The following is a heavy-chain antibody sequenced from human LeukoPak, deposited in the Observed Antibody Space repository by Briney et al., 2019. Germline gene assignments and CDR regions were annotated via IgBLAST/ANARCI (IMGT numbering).Heavy chain of an antibody. J-gene: IGHJ4*02. V-gene: IGHV3-21*05. Sequence: PGGSLRLSCAASGFTFSDYSMNWVRRAPGRGREGLSYIGLASGFVSYADSVKGRFSISSDTARNSVYLQMSSLRAEDTAVYYCARDHNWAFDSWGQGTLVTVSS. CDR3: ARDHNWAFDS. CDR2: IGLASGFV. D-gene: IGHD1-20*01. CDR1: GFTFSDYS.